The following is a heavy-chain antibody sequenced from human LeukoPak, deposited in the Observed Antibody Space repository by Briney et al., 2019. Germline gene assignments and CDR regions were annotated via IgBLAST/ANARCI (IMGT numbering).Heavy chain of an antibody. D-gene: IGHD3-10*01. CDR1: GFTFSSYG. V-gene: IGHV3-30*02. J-gene: IGHJ5*02. CDR3: AKDPGMVRGVISWFDP. CDR2: IRYDGSNK. Sequence: PGGSLRLSCAASGFTFSSYGMHWVRQAPGKGLEWVAFIRYDGSNKYYADSVKGRFTVSRDNSKNTLYLQMNSLRAEDTAVYYCAKDPGMVRGVISWFDPWGQGTLVTVSS.